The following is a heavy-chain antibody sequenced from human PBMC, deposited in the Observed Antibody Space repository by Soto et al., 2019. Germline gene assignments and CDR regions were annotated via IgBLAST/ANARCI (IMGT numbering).Heavy chain of an antibody. CDR2: IYYSGST. CDR1: GGSISSSSYY. J-gene: IGHJ4*02. V-gene: IGHV4-39*07. D-gene: IGHD5-12*01. CDR3: ARVSGYDATFDY. Sequence: SETLSLTCTVSGGSISSSSYYWGWIRQPPGKGLEWIGSIYYSGSTYYNPSLKSRVTISVDTSKNQFSLKLSSVTAADTAVYYCARVSGYDATFDYWGPGTLVTLAS.